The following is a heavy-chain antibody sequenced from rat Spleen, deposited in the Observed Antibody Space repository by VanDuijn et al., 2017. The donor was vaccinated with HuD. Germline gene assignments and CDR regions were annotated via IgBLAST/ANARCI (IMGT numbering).Heavy chain of an antibody. CDR3: ARYFHGTFYYFDY. CDR2: ISNTGDNT. D-gene: IGHD1-12*02. CDR1: GFTFNTYC. J-gene: IGHJ2*01. Sequence: EVQLVESGGGLVQPGRSLKLACVASGFTFNTYCMTWIRQAPGKGLELVASISNTGDNTYYPDSVKGRFTISRDNAKSTVYLQMNSLRSEDTANYYCARYFHGTFYYFDYWGQGVMVTVSS. V-gene: IGHV5-31*01.